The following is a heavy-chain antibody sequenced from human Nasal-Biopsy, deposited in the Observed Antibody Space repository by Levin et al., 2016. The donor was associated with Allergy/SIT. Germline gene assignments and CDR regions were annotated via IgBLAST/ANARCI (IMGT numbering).Heavy chain of an antibody. CDR1: GFSLNSHS. CDR3: ARDCDRPTYFYTHYGMDV. CDR2: MSYDGGVK. D-gene: IGHD2/OR15-2a*01. J-gene: IGHJ6*02. V-gene: IGHV3-30*09. Sequence: GESLKISCAVSGFSLNSHSLNWVRQAPGKGLEWVAVMSYDGGVKYYGDAVRGRFVISRDTYRKILFLEIKDLRLEDTAVYFCARDCDRPTYFYTHYGMDVWGLGTTVTVS.